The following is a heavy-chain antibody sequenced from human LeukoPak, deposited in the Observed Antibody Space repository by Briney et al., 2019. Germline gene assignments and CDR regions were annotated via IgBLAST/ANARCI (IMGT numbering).Heavy chain of an antibody. CDR2: INHSGST. J-gene: IGHJ4*02. Sequence: SETLSLTCAVYGGSLSGSYWSWIRQPPGKGLEWIGEINHSGSTNYNPSLKSRVTISVDTSKNQFSLKLSSVTAADTAVYYCARAGGDLAAAGIDYWGQGTLVTVSS. V-gene: IGHV4-34*01. CDR3: ARAGGDLAAAGIDY. D-gene: IGHD6-13*01. CDR1: GGSLSGSY.